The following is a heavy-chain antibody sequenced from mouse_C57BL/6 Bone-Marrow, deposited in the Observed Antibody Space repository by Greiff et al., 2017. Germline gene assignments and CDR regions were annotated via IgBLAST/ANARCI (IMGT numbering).Heavy chain of an antibody. Sequence: QVQLKESGAELVKPGASVKLSCKASGYTFTSYWMQWVKQRPGQGLEWIGEIEPSDSYTNYNQKFKGKATLTVDTSSSTAYMQLSSLTSEDSAVYYCVGAYYSNSYAMDYWGQGTSVTVSS. V-gene: IGHV1-50*01. D-gene: IGHD2-5*01. CDR2: IEPSDSYT. J-gene: IGHJ4*01. CDR1: GYTFTSYW. CDR3: VGAYYSNSYAMDY.